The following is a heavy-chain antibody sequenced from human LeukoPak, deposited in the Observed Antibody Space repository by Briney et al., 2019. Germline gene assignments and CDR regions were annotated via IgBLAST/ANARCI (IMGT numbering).Heavy chain of an antibody. CDR3: AQFGRFWGLIGY. D-gene: IGHD3-16*01. V-gene: IGHV4-39*07. CDR1: GGSISSSSYY. J-gene: IGHJ4*02. CDR2: IYYSGST. Sequence: ASETLSLTCTVPGGSISSSSYYWGWIRQPPGKGLEWIGSIYYSGSTYYNPSLNSRVTISVDTSKNQFSLKLSSVTAADTAVYYCAQFGRFWGLIGYWGQGTLVTVSS.